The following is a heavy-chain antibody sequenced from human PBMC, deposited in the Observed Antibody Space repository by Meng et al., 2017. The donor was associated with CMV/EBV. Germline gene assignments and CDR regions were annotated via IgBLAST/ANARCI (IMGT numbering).Heavy chain of an antibody. V-gene: IGHV3-13*01. J-gene: IGHJ3*01. CDR3: ARGASSTDAFDF. D-gene: IGHD6-6*01. CDR1: GFTFSNYD. CDR2: IGTAGDT. Sequence: GESLKISCAASGFTFSNYDMHWVRQATGKGLEWVSSIGTAGDTYYPGSVKGRFSISRENAKNSLYLQINSPRAGDTAVYYCARGASSTDAFDFWGPGTVVTVSS.